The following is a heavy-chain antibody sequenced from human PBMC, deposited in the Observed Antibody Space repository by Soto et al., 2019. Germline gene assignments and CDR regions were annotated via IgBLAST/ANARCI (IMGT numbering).Heavy chain of an antibody. CDR3: ARVAAAGTFYGMDV. CDR2: INPNSGGT. D-gene: IGHD6-13*01. Sequence: ASVKVSCKASGYTFTGYYMHWVRQAPGQGLEWMGWINPNSGGTNYAQKFQGRVTMTRDTPISTAYMELSRLRSDDTAVYYCARVAAAGTFYGMDVWGQGTTVTVSS. J-gene: IGHJ6*02. V-gene: IGHV1-2*02. CDR1: GYTFTGYY.